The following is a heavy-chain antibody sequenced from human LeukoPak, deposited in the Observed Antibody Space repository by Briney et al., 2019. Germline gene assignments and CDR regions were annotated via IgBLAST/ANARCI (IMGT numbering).Heavy chain of an antibody. J-gene: IGHJ5*02. V-gene: IGHV4-4*07. CDR1: GGSISSYY. D-gene: IGHD2-21*01. Sequence: NPSETLSLTCTVSGGSISSYYRGWIRQPAGKGLEWIGRIYTSGSANYNPSLTSRLTMSVDTSKNQFSLKLNSVTAADTAVYYCARGRMFRGGGGDFPFNWFDPWGQGTLVTVSS. CDR2: IYTSGSA. CDR3: ARGRMFRGGGGDFPFNWFDP.